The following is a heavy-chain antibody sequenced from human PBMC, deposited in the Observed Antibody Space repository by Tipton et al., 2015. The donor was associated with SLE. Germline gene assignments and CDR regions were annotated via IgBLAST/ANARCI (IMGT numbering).Heavy chain of an antibody. V-gene: IGHV3-15*01. D-gene: IGHD3-22*01. J-gene: IGHJ4*02. CDR1: GFTFSSYA. Sequence: GSLRLSCVASGFTFSSYAMSWVRQAPGKGLEWVGRIKSKTDGGTTDYAAPVKGRFTISRDGSKNTLYLQMNSLKTEDTAVYYCTTESDSSGSLDYWGQGTLVTVSS. CDR3: TTESDSSGSLDY. CDR2: IKSKTDGGTT.